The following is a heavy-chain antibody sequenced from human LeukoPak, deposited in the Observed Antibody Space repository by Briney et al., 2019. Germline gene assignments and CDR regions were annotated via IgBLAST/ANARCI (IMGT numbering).Heavy chain of an antibody. V-gene: IGHV3-7*01. CDR1: GFIFSSYW. Sequence: GGSLRLSCAASGFIFSSYWMTWVRQAPGKGLEWVANIKQAGSENSYVDSVKGRFTISRDNAKNSLYLQINSLRAEDTAVYYCARDRRDGYNLVLDYWGQGTLVTVSS. CDR3: ARDRRDGYNLVLDY. CDR2: IKQAGSEN. J-gene: IGHJ4*02. D-gene: IGHD5-24*01.